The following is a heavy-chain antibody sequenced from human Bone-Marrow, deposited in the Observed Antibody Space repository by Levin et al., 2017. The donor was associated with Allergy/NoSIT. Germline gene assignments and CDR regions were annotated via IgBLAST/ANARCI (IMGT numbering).Heavy chain of an antibody. V-gene: IGHV1-69*13. CDR2: IIPIFGTA. Sequence: SVKVSCKASGGTFSSYAISWVRQAPGQGLEWMGGIIPIFGTANYAQKFQGRVTITADESTSTAYMELSSLRSEDTAVYYCASGRTVTIGYYYGMDVWGQGTTVTVSS. CDR3: ASGRTVTIGYYYGMDV. CDR1: GGTFSSYA. J-gene: IGHJ6*02. D-gene: IGHD4-17*01.